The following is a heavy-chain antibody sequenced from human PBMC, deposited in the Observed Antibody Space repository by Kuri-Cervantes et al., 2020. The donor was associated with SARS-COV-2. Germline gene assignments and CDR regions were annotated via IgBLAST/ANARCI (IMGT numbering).Heavy chain of an antibody. D-gene: IGHD3-10*01. CDR3: VKGSAASRPYYFDS. V-gene: IGHV3-23*01. CDR1: GFTFSSYA. CDR2: ISGSGGST. Sequence: GGSLRLSCAASGFTFSSYAMSWVRQAPGKGLEWVSAISGSGGSTYYADSVKGRFTISRDNSKNTLYLQMNSLRAEDTAVYHCVKGSAASRPYYFDSWGQGTLVTVSS. J-gene: IGHJ4*02.